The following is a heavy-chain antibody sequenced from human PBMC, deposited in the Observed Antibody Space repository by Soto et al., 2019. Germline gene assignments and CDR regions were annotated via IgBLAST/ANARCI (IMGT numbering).Heavy chain of an antibody. D-gene: IGHD2-15*01. V-gene: IGHV1-69*13. Sequence: VASVKVSCKASGGTFSSYAISWVRQAPGQGLEWMGGIIPIFGTANYAQKFQGRVTITADESTSTAYMELSSLRSEDTAVYYCAREVVVAATHWFDPWGQGTLVTVSS. CDR1: GGTFSSYA. CDR2: IIPIFGTA. J-gene: IGHJ5*02. CDR3: AREVVVAATHWFDP.